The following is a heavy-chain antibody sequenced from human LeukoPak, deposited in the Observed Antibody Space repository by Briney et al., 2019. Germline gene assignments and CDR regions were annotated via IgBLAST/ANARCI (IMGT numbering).Heavy chain of an antibody. V-gene: IGHV3-48*03. D-gene: IGHD4-17*01. CDR3: ARDEYGDYAY. Sequence: PGGSLRLSCAASGFTFSSYEMNWVRQAPGKGLEWVSYISSSGSTIYYADSVKGRFTISRDNAKNSLYLQMNSLRAEDTAVYYCARDEYGDYAYWGQGTLVTVSS. CDR2: ISSSGSTI. CDR1: GFTFSSYE. J-gene: IGHJ4*02.